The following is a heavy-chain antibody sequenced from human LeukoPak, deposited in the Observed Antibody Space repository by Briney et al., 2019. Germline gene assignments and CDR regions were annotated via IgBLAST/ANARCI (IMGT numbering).Heavy chain of an antibody. V-gene: IGHV4-39*01. D-gene: IGHD6-19*01. CDR2: IYYSGST. CDR1: GGSISSSSYY. Sequence: SETLSLTCTVSGGSISSSSYYWGWIRQPPGEGLEWIGSIYYSGSTYHNPSLKSRVTISVDTSKNQFSLKLSSVTAADTAVYYCARRAVADDYWGQGTLVTVSS. CDR3: ARRAVADDY. J-gene: IGHJ4*02.